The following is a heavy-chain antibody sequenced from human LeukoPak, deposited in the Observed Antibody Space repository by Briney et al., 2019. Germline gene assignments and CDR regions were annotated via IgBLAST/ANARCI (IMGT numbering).Heavy chain of an antibody. J-gene: IGHJ6*02. CDR2: ISSSSSYI. V-gene: IGHV3-21*01. CDR3: ARDGATYYDILTGYFPYYYGMDV. Sequence: GGSLRLSCAASGFTFSSYSMNWVRQAPGKGLEWVSSISSSSSYIYYADSVKGRFTISRDNAKNSLYLQMNSLRAEDTAVYYCARDGATYYDILTGYFPYYYGMDVWGQGTTVTVSS. D-gene: IGHD3-9*01. CDR1: GFTFSSYS.